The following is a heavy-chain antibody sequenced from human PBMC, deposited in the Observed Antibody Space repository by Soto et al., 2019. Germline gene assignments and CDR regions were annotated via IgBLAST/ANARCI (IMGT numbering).Heavy chain of an antibody. CDR2: MNPSGGST. J-gene: IGHJ6*02. V-gene: IGHV1-46*01. D-gene: IGHD2-15*01. CDR1: GYTFTSYY. Sequence: ASVKVSCKASGYTFTSYYMHWVRQAPGQGLEWMGIMNPSGGSTSYAQKFQGRVTMTRETSTSTVYMELSSLRSEDTAVYYCAARNTPYYFYAMDVWGHGTTVTVSS. CDR3: AARNTPYYFYAMDV.